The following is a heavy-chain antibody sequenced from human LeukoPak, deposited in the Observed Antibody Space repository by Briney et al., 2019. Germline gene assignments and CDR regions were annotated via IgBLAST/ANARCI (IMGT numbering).Heavy chain of an antibody. J-gene: IGHJ6*04. CDR1: GFTFSDYY. CDR3: ARDGGYSYGFNYYYGMDV. Sequence: GGSLRLSCAASGFTFSDYYMSWIRQAPGKGLEWVSYISSSSSYTNYADSVKGRFTISRDNAKNSLYLQMNSLGAEDTAVYYCARDGGYSYGFNYYYGMDVWGKGTTVTVSS. V-gene: IGHV3-11*06. CDR2: ISSSSSYT. D-gene: IGHD5-18*01.